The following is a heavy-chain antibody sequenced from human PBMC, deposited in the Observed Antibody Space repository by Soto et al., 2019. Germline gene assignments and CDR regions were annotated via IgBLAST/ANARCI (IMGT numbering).Heavy chain of an antibody. CDR2: IYYSGST. CDR1: GGSISSYY. J-gene: IGHJ5*02. Sequence: QVQLQESGPGLVKPSETLSLTCTVSGGSISSYYWSWIRQPPGKGLEWIGYIYYSGSTNYNPSLKRRVTISVDTSKNPFSLKLGSVPAADPAVYYWAGANGGGGWFDPWGQGTLVTVSS. V-gene: IGHV4-59*01. CDR3: AGANGGGGWFDP. D-gene: IGHD3-16*01.